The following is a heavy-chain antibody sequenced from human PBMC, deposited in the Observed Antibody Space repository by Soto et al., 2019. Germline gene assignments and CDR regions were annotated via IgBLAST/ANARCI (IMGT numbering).Heavy chain of an antibody. CDR3: ARDHSVTTATNNWFDP. CDR2: IKQDGSEK. V-gene: IGHV3-7*01. CDR1: GFTFSSYW. J-gene: IGHJ5*02. D-gene: IGHD4-17*01. Sequence: GGSLGLSCAASGFTFSSYWMSWVRQAPGKGLEWVANIKQDGSEKYYVDSVKGRFTISRDNAKNSLYLQMNSLRAEDTAVYYCARDHSVTTATNNWFDPGGQGTLVTVSS.